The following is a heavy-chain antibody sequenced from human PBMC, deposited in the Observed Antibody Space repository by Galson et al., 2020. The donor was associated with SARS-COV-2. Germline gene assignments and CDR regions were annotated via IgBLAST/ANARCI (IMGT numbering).Heavy chain of an antibody. J-gene: IGHJ4*02. CDR2: ITKSGST. CDR1: GGSIRSYY. Sequence: ASETLSLTCTVSGGSIRSYYWNWIRQPPGKGLEWIGYITKSGSTDYNPSLKSRVSISLDASKNQFSLRLSSVTAADTAVYYCRGYVSGSTLDYWGQGTVVTVSS. V-gene: IGHV4-59*08. D-gene: IGHD3-10*01. CDR3: RGYVSGSTLDY.